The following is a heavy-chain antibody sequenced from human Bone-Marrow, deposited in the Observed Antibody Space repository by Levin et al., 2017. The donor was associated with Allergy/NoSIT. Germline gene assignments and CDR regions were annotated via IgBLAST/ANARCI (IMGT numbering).Heavy chain of an antibody. CDR2: INHSGST. J-gene: IGHJ4*02. V-gene: IGHV4-34*01. Sequence: PSETLSLTCAVDGGSFTGYFLTWIRQPPGKGLEWIGEINHSGSTKYNPSLTSRVTISVDTSKKEFSLNLSSVTAADTAVFYCARGGRWSFSYYFDYWGQGTRVTVSS. CDR3: ARGGRWSFSYYFDY. CDR1: GGSFTGYF. D-gene: IGHD3-10*01.